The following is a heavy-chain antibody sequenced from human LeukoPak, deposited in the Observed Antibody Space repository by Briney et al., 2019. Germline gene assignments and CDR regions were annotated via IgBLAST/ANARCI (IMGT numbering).Heavy chain of an antibody. CDR3: AKDYYGSGNFDY. Sequence: GRSLRLSCAASGFTFSSYGMHWVRQAPGKGLEWVAVISYDGSNKYYADSVKGRFTISRDNSKNTLYLQMNSLRAEDTAMYYCAKDYYGSGNFDYWGQGTLVTVSS. D-gene: IGHD3-10*01. J-gene: IGHJ4*02. V-gene: IGHV3-30*18. CDR1: GFTFSSYG. CDR2: ISYDGSNK.